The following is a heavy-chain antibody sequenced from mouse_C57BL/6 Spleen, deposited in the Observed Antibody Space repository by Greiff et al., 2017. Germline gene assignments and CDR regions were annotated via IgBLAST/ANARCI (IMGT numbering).Heavy chain of an antibody. CDR1: GYTFTDYE. J-gene: IGHJ4*01. V-gene: IGHV1-15*01. D-gene: IGHD2-1*01. CDR2: IDPETGGT. CDR3: TREGEGIYYGNYYAMDY. Sequence: VKVVESGAELVRPGASVTLSCKASGYTFTDYEMHWVKQTPVHGLEWIGAIDPETGGTAYNQKFKGKAILTADKSSSTAYMELRSLTSEDSAVYYCTREGEGIYYGNYYAMDYWGQGTSVTVSS.